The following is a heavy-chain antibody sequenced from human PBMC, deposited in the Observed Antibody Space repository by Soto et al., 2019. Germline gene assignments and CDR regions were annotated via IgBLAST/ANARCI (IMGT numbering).Heavy chain of an antibody. Sequence: SETLSLTCIVSGGSTSSSSYYWGWIRQPPGKGLEWIGSIYYSGSTYYNPSLKSRVTISVDTSKNQFSLKLSSVTAADTAVFYCARHRARNWFDPWGQGTLVTVSS. CDR2: IYYSGST. CDR1: GGSTSSSSYY. V-gene: IGHV4-39*01. CDR3: ARHRARNWFDP. D-gene: IGHD6-6*01. J-gene: IGHJ5*02.